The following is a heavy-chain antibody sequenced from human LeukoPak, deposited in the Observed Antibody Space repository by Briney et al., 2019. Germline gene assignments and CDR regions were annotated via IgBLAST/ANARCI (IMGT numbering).Heavy chain of an antibody. CDR1: GYTFTGYY. V-gene: IGHV1-2*02. CDR3: ARDLGATTHSYDY. Sequence: ASVKVSCKASGYTFTGYYMHWVRQAPGQGLEWMGWINPNSGGTNYAQKFQGRVTMTRDTSISTAYMELSRLRSDDTAVYYCARDLGATTHSYDYWGQGTLVTVSS. CDR2: INPNSGGT. J-gene: IGHJ4*02. D-gene: IGHD1-26*01.